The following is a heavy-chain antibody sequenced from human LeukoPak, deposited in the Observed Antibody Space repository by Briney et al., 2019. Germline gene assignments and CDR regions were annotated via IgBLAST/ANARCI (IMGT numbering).Heavy chain of an antibody. Sequence: GGSLRLSCVVSGFTFSSYWMRWVRQAPGKGLEWLANIKQDGSEQYYVDSVKGRFTISRENAKNSLYLQLNSLRAEDTAVYYCARDGGSYCTGNLCYKDGFFDYWGQGTLVTVSS. J-gene: IGHJ4*02. D-gene: IGHD2-8*02. CDR3: ARDGGSYCTGNLCYKDGFFDY. CDR1: GFTFSSYW. V-gene: IGHV3-7*01. CDR2: IKQDGSEQ.